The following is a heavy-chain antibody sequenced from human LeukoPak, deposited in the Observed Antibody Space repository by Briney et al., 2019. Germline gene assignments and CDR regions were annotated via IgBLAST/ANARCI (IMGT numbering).Heavy chain of an antibody. J-gene: IGHJ3*02. CDR2: FDPEDGET. CDR3: ATDHGQQLVQSGAFDI. CDR1: GYTLTELS. V-gene: IGHV1-24*01. D-gene: IGHD6-13*01. Sequence: ASVKVSCKVSGYTLTELSMHWVRQAPGKGLEWMGGFDPEDGETIYAQKFQGTVTMTEDTSTDTAYMELSSLRSEDTAVYYCATDHGQQLVQSGAFDIWGQGTMVTVSS.